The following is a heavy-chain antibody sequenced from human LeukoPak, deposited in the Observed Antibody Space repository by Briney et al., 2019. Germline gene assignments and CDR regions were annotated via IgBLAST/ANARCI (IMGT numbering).Heavy chain of an antibody. J-gene: IGHJ4*02. CDR1: RGTFSSYA. CDR3: ARGGLQIDY. CDR2: IIPIPGIA. V-gene: IGHV1-69*04. Sequence: ASVKVSCKASRGTFSSYAISWVRQAPGQGLEWMGRIIPIPGIANYAQKFQGRVTITADKSTSTAYMELSSLRSEDTAVYYCARGGLQIDYWGQGTLVTVSS. D-gene: IGHD5-24*01.